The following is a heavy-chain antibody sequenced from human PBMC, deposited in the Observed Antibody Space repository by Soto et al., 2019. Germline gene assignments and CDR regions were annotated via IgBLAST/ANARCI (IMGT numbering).Heavy chain of an antibody. CDR1: GYTFFAFG. CDR2: RVPGSGNT. V-gene: IGHV1-18*01. D-gene: IGHD2-2*01. CDR3: ASVAGHGSESRDFDT. Sequence: QVQLVQSGAEVTKPGASVKVSCKTSGYTFFAFGLSWVRQVPGQGLEWLGWRVPGSGNTVYARNCQARLTVTTDRSTNRTYLQLRSLTADDTALYYCASVAGHGSESRDFDTWGQGTLVTVSS. J-gene: IGHJ4*02.